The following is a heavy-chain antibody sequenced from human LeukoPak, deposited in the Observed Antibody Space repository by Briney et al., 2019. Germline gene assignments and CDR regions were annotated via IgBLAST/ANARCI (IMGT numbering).Heavy chain of an antibody. J-gene: IGHJ3*01. Sequence: ASVKVSCKASGYTFTDHYMHWVRQAPGQGLEWLGWIKPDSGGTNYAQKFQGRVTMTRDTSISTAYMELSRLTSDDTAVYYCARVGGGAAAVVFGVWGQGTMVTVSS. CDR2: IKPDSGGT. CDR3: ARVGGGAAAVVFGV. CDR1: GYTFTDHY. V-gene: IGHV1-2*02. D-gene: IGHD6-13*01.